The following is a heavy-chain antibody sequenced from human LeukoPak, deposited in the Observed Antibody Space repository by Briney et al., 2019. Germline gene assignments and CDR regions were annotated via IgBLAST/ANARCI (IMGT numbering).Heavy chain of an antibody. CDR2: ISSDGGST. CDR3: ARDQVAVAGVFDY. V-gene: IGHV3-23*01. J-gene: IGHJ4*02. Sequence: AGGSLRLSCAASGFTFSSYAMSGVRQAPGKGLEWVSTISSDGGSTYYADSVKGRFTISRDNSKNTLYLQMNSLRAEDTAVYYCARDQVAVAGVFDYWGQGTLVTVSS. CDR1: GFTFSSYA. D-gene: IGHD6-19*01.